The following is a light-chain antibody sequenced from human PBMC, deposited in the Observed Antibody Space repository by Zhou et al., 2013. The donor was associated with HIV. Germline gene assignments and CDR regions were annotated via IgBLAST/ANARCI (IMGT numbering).Light chain of an antibody. V-gene: IGKV2-28*01. Sequence: DMVMTQSPLSLSVTPGEPASISCRSSQSLLRRNGYNYLDWYLQRPGQSPQLLIYLGSTRASGVPDRFSGSGSGTDFTLKISRVEAEDGWVYYCKQTQQPRHYFGQGTKLE. CDR1: QSLLRRNGYNY. CDR2: LGS. J-gene: IGKJ2*01. CDR3: KQTQQPRHY.